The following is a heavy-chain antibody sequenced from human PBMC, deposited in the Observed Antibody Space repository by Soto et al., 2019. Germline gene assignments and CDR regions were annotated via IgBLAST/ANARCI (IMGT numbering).Heavy chain of an antibody. CDR1: GDSFSKYT. V-gene: IGHV1-69*13. CDR2: VIPRFGTT. J-gene: IGHJ4*02. CDR3: ARGRGLYNSGRSQLDS. Sequence: GASVKVSCKASGDSFSKYTVNWVRQAPRQGLEWVGGVIPRFGTTNFAPTLQGRVTITVDQSMNTVYMELSSLRSEDTALYYCARGRGLYNSGRSQLDSWGQGTLVTVSS. D-gene: IGHD1-1*01.